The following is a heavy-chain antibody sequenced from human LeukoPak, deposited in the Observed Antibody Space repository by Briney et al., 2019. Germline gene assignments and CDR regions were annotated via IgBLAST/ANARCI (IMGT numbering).Heavy chain of an antibody. J-gene: IGHJ3*02. CDR3: ARDGGYCSGGSCYEDAFDI. V-gene: IGHV1-18*01. CDR1: GYTFTSYG. CDR2: ISAYNGNT. Sequence: ASVKVSCKASGYTFTSYGISWVREAPGQGLEWMGWISAYNGNTNYAQKLQGRVTMTTDTSTSTAYMELRSLRSDDTAVYYCARDGGYCSGGSCYEDAFDIWGQGTMVTVSS. D-gene: IGHD2-15*01.